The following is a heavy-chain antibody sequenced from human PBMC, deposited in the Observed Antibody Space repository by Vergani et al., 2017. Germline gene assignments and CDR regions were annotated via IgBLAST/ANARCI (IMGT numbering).Heavy chain of an antibody. J-gene: IGHJ6*02. CDR3: ARGPSIAARPDFGNYGMDV. CDR1: GGSISSGSYY. D-gene: IGHD6-6*01. V-gene: IGHV4-61*02. CDR2: IYTSGST. Sequence: QVQLQESGPGLVKPSQTLSLTCTVSGGSISSGSYYWSWIRQPAGKGLEWIGRIYTSGSTNYNPSLKSRVTISVDTSKNQFSLKLSSVTAADTAVYYCARGPSIAARPDFGNYGMDVWGQGTTVTVSS.